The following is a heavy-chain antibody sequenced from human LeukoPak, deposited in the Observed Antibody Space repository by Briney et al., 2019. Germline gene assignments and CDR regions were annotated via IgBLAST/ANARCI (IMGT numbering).Heavy chain of an antibody. D-gene: IGHD2-15*01. CDR2: IDWDDDK. J-gene: IGHJ4*02. CDR3: ARISSLRYCSGGSCYSGYYFDY. V-gene: IGHV2-70*11. Sequence: SGPALVKPTQTLTLTCTFSGFSLSTSGMCVSWIRQPPGMALEWLARIDWDDDKYYSTSLKTRLTISKVTSKNQVVLTMTNMDPVDTATYYCARISSLRYCSGGSCYSGYYFDYWGQGTLVTVSS. CDR1: GFSLSTSGMC.